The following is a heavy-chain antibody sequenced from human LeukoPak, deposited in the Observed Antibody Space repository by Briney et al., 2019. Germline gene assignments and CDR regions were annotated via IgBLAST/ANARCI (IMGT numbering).Heavy chain of an antibody. D-gene: IGHD6-13*01. CDR3: ATDQGRSWYVEGSDY. CDR2: ISTSRNYI. V-gene: IGHV3-21*01. Sequence: GGSLRLSCVVSGFTFSSYHMNWVRQAPGKGLEWVSSISTSRNYIYYADSVTGRFTISRDNAKNSLYLQMNSLTAEDTAVYYCATDQGRSWYVEGSDYWGPGTLVTVSS. J-gene: IGHJ4*02. CDR1: GFTFSSYH.